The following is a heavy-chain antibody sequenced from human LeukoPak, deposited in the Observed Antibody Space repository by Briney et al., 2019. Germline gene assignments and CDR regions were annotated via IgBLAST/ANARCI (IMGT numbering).Heavy chain of an antibody. J-gene: IGHJ4*02. Sequence: GGSLRLSCAASGFTFSSYAMSWVRQAPGKGLEWVSYISSSSSTIYYADSVKGRFTISRDNAKNSLYLQMNSLRDEDTAVYYCARDYPYYDSSGYYYVDYFDYWGQGTLVTVSS. CDR3: ARDYPYYDSSGYYYVDYFDY. V-gene: IGHV3-48*02. CDR2: ISSSSSTI. CDR1: GFTFSSYA. D-gene: IGHD3-22*01.